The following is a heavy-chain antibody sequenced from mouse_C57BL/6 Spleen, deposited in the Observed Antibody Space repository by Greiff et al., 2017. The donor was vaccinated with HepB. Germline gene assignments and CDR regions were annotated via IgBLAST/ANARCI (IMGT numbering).Heavy chain of an antibody. CDR2: IDPNSGGT. CDR3: ASEGQLRLRGNFDY. J-gene: IGHJ2*01. CDR1: GYTFTSYW. Sequence: QVQLQQSGAELVKPGASVKLSCKASGYTFTSYWMHWVKQRPGRGLEWIGRIDPNSGGTKYNEKFKSKATLTVDKPSSTAYMQLSSLTSEDSAVYYCASEGQLRLRGNFDYWGQGTTLTVSS. D-gene: IGHD3-2*02. V-gene: IGHV1-72*01.